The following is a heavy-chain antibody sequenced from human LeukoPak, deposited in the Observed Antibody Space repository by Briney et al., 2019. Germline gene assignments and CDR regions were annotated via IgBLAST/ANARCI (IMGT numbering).Heavy chain of an antibody. V-gene: IGHV4-4*02. D-gene: IGHD3-22*01. CDR2: IYHSGST. CDR1: GGSISSSNW. J-gene: IGHJ6*02. Sequence: PSETLSLTCAVSGGSISSSNWWSWVRQPPGKGLEWIGEIYHSGSTNYNPSLKSRVTISVDKSKNQFSLKLSSVTAADTAVYYCARGIRDYYDSSGYSYYYYGMDVWGQGTTVTVSS. CDR3: ARGIRDYYDSSGYSYYYYGMDV.